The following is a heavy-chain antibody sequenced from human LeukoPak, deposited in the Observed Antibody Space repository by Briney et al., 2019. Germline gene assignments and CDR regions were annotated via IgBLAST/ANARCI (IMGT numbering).Heavy chain of an antibody. Sequence: PGGSLRLSCAASGFMFSSYWVTWVRQAPGKGLEWVANIKQDGREEHYVDSVKGRFTISRDNAKNSLFLQMSSLRAEDTAMYYCVRGPYNGGGYGAFDIWGQGTMVTVSS. V-gene: IGHV3-7*01. CDR2: IKQDGREE. CDR1: GFMFSSYW. J-gene: IGHJ3*02. CDR3: VRGPYNGGGYGAFDI. D-gene: IGHD2-8*01.